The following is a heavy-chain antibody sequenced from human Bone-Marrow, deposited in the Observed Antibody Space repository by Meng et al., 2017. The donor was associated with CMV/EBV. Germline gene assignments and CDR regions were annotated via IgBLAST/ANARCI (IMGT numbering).Heavy chain of an antibody. D-gene: IGHD3-3*01. CDR1: GYTFTSYG. CDR2: ISAYNGNT. Sequence: ASVKVSCKASGYTFTSYGISWVRQAPGQGLEWMGWISAYNGNTNYAQKLQGRVTMTTDTSTSTAYMELRSLRSDDTAVYYCAVLRGGSGYSGSTRDRGYYYGMDVWGQGTTVTGSS. J-gene: IGHJ6*02. CDR3: AVLRGGSGYSGSTRDRGYYYGMDV. V-gene: IGHV1-18*01.